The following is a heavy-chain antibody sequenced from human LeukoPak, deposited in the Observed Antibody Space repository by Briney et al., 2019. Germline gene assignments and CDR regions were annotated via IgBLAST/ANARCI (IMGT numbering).Heavy chain of an antibody. CDR2: IYYSGST. V-gene: IGHV4-39*01. CDR3: ARPHCTDGVCYLVDY. J-gene: IGHJ4*02. Sequence: PSETLSLTCTVSGGSISSSSYYWGWIRQPPGKGLEWIGNIYYSGSTDYNPSLKSRVTMSVDTSKNQFSLKLSSVTAADTAVYYCARPHCTDGVCYLVDYWGQGTLVTVSS. D-gene: IGHD2-8*01. CDR1: GGSISSSSYY.